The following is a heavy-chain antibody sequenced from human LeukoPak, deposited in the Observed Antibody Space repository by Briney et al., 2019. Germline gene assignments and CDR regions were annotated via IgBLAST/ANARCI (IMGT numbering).Heavy chain of an antibody. CDR1: GGPFSGYY. V-gene: IGHV4-34*01. D-gene: IGHD3-9*01. CDR3: AREGGGYFEG. J-gene: IGHJ4*02. Sequence: PSETLSLTCAVYGGPFSGYYWSWIRQPPGKGLEWIGEINHSGSTNYNPSLKSRVTISVDTSKNQFSLKLSSVTAADTAVYYCAREGGGYFEGWGQGTLVTVSS. CDR2: INHSGST.